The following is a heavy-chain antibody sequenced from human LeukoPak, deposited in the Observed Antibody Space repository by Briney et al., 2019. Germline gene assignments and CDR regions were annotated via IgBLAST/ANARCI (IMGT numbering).Heavy chain of an antibody. J-gene: IGHJ4*02. Sequence: GGSLRLSCAASTFTFSDYWMHWVRQAPGKGLVWVSRINSDGSGTRYADSVKGRFTISRDNAKNTLYLQMNSLTAEDTAVYYCARDLMVGSPFDSWGQGSLVTVPS. D-gene: IGHD2-8*01. CDR2: INSDGSGT. CDR1: TFTFSDYW. CDR3: ARDLMVGSPFDS. V-gene: IGHV3-74*01.